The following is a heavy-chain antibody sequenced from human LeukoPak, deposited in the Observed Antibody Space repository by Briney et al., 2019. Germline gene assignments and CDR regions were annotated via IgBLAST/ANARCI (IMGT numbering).Heavy chain of an antibody. CDR3: ARRGGEPAKDASDI. CDR2: ISSGSNYK. J-gene: IGHJ3*02. Sequence: PGGSLRLSCAASGFTFSDYYMSWIRQAPGKGLEWVSSISSGSNYKYYADSLKGRFTVSRDNAKSSLYLQMNSLRAEDTGVYYCARRGGEPAKDASDIWGQGTLVTVSS. V-gene: IGHV3-11*06. D-gene: IGHD1-14*01. CDR1: GFTFSDYY.